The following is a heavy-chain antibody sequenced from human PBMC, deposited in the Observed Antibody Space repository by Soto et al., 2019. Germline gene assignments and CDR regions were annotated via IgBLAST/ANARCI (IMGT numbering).Heavy chain of an antibody. CDR3: AKTIFGVVYSYFDY. CDR2: IYYSGST. Sequence: SETLSLTCTVSGGSISSYYWSWIRQPPGKGLEWIGYIYYSGSTNYNPSLKSRVTISVDTSKNQFSLKLSSVTAADTAVYYCAKTIFGVVYSYFDYWGQGTLVTV. CDR1: GGSISSYY. J-gene: IGHJ4*02. V-gene: IGHV4-59*08. D-gene: IGHD3-3*01.